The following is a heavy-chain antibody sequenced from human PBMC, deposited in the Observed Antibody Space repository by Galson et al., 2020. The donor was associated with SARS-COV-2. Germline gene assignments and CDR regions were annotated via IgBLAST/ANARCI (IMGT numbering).Heavy chain of an antibody. CDR2: ISYDGSNK. Sequence: GESLKISCAASGFTFSSYGMHWVRQAPGKGLEWVAVISYDGSNKYYADSVKGRFTISRDNSKNTLYLQMNSLRAEDTAVYYCAKVWYYYGSGSYYSIDYWGQGSVVTVSS. CDR3: AKVWYYYGSGSYYSIDY. J-gene: IGHJ4*02. V-gene: IGHV3-30*18. D-gene: IGHD3-10*01. CDR1: GFTFSSYG.